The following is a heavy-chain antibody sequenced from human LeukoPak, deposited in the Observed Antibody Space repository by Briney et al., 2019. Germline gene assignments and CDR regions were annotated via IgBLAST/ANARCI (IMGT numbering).Heavy chain of an antibody. CDR1: GFTLNNYS. Sequence: GGSLRLSCAASGFTLNNYSMNWVCQAPGKGLEWVSYISTSSSTRYYANSVKGRFTISRDNAMNSLYLQMNSLRAEDTAVYYCARTRDPPTYYYFYMGVWGKGTTVTVSS. D-gene: IGHD1-1*01. V-gene: IGHV3-48*04. J-gene: IGHJ6*03. CDR3: ARTRDPPTYYYFYMGV. CDR2: ISTSSSTR.